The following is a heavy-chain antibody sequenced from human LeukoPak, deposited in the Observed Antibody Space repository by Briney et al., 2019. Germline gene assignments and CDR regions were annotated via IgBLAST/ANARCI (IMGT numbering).Heavy chain of an antibody. CDR2: ISGSGGST. Sequence: ISGSGGSTYYADSVKGRFTISRDNSKNTLYLQMNSLRAEDTAVYYCAKQGSSMIVVLSFDYWGQGTLVTVSS. D-gene: IGHD3-22*01. V-gene: IGHV3-23*01. CDR3: AKQGSSMIVVLSFDY. J-gene: IGHJ4*02.